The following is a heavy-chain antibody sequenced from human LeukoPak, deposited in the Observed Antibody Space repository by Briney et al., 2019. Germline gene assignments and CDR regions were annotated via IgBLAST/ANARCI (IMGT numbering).Heavy chain of an antibody. J-gene: IGHJ4*02. Sequence: VASVKVSCTASGYTFTSYAMHWVRRAPGQRLEWMGWINAGNGNTKYSQKFQGRVTITRDTSASTAYMELSSLRSEDTAVYYCARDQYDFWSGYYFDYWGQGTLVTVSS. D-gene: IGHD3-3*01. CDR1: GYTFTSYA. CDR2: INAGNGNT. CDR3: ARDQYDFWSGYYFDY. V-gene: IGHV1-3*01.